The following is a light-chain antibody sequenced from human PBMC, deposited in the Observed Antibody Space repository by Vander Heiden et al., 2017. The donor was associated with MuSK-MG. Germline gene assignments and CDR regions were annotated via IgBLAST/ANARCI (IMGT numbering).Light chain of an antibody. J-gene: IGKJ1*01. CDR3: QQYKNWPPWT. Sequence: EMVMTQSPAALAVSLGERATLSCRASQSVNSDLAWYQQKPGQAPRLLIYGASTRATGVPARFSGSGSGTEFTLTISSLQSEDFAVYFCQQYKNWPPWTFGHGTKVEMK. V-gene: IGKV3-15*01. CDR2: GAS. CDR1: QSVNSD.